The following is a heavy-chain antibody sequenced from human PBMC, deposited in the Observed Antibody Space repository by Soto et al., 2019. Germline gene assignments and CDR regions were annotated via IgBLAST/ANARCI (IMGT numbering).Heavy chain of an antibody. J-gene: IGHJ4*02. CDR2: ISGYNGNT. Sequence: ASVKVSCKASGYTFTSYGISWVRQAPGQGLEWMGWISGYNGNTKYGQKVQGRVTMTTDTSTSTAYMELRSLRSDDTAVYFCARAQYDSGSYEYFDHWRQGTLATVSS. D-gene: IGHD1-26*01. V-gene: IGHV1-18*04. CDR3: ARAQYDSGSYEYFDH. CDR1: GYTFTSYG.